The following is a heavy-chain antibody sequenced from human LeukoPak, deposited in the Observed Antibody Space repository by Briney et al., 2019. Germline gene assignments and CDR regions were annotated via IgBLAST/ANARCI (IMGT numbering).Heavy chain of an antibody. J-gene: IGHJ5*02. V-gene: IGHV4-39*01. CDR2: IYYSGST. CDR3: ARVVRWELLGWFDP. CDR1: GGSISSSSYY. Sequence: PSETLSLTCTVSGGSISSSSYYWGWIRQPPGKGLEWIGSIYYSGSTYYNPSLKSRVTISVDTSKNQFSLKLSSVTAADTAVYYCARVVRWELLGWFDPWGQGTLVTVSS. D-gene: IGHD1-26*01.